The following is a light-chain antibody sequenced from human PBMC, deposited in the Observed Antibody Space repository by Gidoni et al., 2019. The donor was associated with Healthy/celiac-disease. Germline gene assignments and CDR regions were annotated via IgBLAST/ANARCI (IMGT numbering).Light chain of an antibody. Sequence: QSALTQPASVSGSPGQSITISCTGTSSDVGGYNYVSWYQQHPGKAPKLMIYEVSNRPSGVSNRFSGSESCNTASLTISGLQAEDEADYYCSSYTSSSTLWVFGGGTKLTVL. J-gene: IGLJ3*02. CDR1: SSDVGGYNY. CDR3: SSYTSSSTLWV. CDR2: EVS. V-gene: IGLV2-14*01.